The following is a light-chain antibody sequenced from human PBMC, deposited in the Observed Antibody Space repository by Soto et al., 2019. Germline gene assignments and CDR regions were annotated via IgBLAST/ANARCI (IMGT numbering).Light chain of an antibody. Sequence: IVLTQSPGPLSLSPGERATLSFRASQSVSNNYLAWYQQKPGQAPRLLIYGASNRATGIPDRFSGSGSGTDFTLTISRLEREDFAVYYCQQYGSSGTFGPGTKVDIK. CDR3: QQYGSSGT. CDR2: GAS. J-gene: IGKJ1*01. V-gene: IGKV3-20*01. CDR1: QSVSNNY.